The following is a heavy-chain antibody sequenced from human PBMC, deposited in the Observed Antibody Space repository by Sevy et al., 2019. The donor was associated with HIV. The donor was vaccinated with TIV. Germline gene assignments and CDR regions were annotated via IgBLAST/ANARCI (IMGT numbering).Heavy chain of an antibody. J-gene: IGHJ5*02. D-gene: IGHD3-3*01. CDR2: ISGTGNSK. V-gene: IGHV3-11*01. Sequence: GGSLRLSCAASGFTFSNYYMNWIRQAPGKGLEWVSYISGTGNSKYYTDSVKGRCTISRDNAKNSLFLQMDSLRVEDTAVYYSARDPTYYDFWSGYYTGWFDPWGQGTLVTVSS. CDR1: GFTFSNYY. CDR3: ARDPTYYDFWSGYYTGWFDP.